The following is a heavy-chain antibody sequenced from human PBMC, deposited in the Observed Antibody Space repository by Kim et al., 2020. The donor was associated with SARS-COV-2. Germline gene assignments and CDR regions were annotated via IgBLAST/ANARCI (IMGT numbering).Heavy chain of an antibody. J-gene: IGHJ6*02. Sequence: GGSLRLSCAASEFTFSTYAVSWVRQAPGKGLEWVSAIPSSGGATYYADSVRGRFTISRDHSMNTLSLQMNSLRADDTAVYYCAKLMTTSSYSAMDVWGQGTTVTVSS. V-gene: IGHV3-23*01. D-gene: IGHD2-2*01. CDR2: IPSSGGAT. CDR1: EFTFSTYA. CDR3: AKLMTTSSYSAMDV.